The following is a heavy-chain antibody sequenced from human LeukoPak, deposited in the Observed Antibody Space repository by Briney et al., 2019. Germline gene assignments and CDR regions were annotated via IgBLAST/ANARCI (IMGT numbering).Heavy chain of an antibody. CDR1: GFTFSSYN. J-gene: IGHJ6*03. Sequence: GGSLRLSCAASGFTFSSYNMNWVRQAPGKGLEWVSSISSSSTYIFYADSVKGRFTISRDNAKNSLYLQMNSLRAEDTAVYYCARGPRCGGDYYSTYYYYMDVWGKGTTVTISS. CDR2: ISSSSTYI. D-gene: IGHD2-21*02. V-gene: IGHV3-21*01. CDR3: ARGPRCGGDYYSTYYYYMDV.